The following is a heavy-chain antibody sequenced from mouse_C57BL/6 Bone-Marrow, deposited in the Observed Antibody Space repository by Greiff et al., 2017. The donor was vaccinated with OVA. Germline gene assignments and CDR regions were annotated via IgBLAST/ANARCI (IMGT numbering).Heavy chain of an antibody. CDR1: GFTFSSYG. CDR2: ISSGGSYT. D-gene: IGHD2-2*01. CDR3: ARRFMVTGRDY. J-gene: IGHJ4*01. Sequence: DVHLVESGGDLVKPGGSLKLSCAASGFTFSSYGMSWVRQTPDKRLEWVATISSGGSYTYYPDSVKGRFTISRDNAKNTLYLQMSSLKSEDTAMYYCARRFMVTGRDYWGQGTSVTVSS. V-gene: IGHV5-6*01.